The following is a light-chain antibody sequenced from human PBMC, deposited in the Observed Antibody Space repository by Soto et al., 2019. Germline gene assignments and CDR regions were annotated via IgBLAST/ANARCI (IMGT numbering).Light chain of an antibody. Sequence: EIVVTQSPATLSVSPGERATLSCRASQSVYSNLSWYQQKPGQAPRLLIYGASSSATGIPARFSGSGSGTEFTLTISSLQYEDFAVYYCQQYNNWPLTFGGGSKVEIK. V-gene: IGKV3-15*01. CDR1: QSVYSN. CDR2: GAS. CDR3: QQYNNWPLT. J-gene: IGKJ4*01.